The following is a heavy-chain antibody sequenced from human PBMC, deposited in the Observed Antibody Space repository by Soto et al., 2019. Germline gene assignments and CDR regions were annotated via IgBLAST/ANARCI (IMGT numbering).Heavy chain of an antibody. CDR1: GGSFSGYY. CDR3: ARDRQYYQFWSGCQNEGPCAMDV. J-gene: IGHJ6*02. CDR2: INHCGGT. V-gene: IGHV4-34*02. Sequence: QVQPEQWGAGLLKPSETLSLTCAVYGGSFSGYYWTWIRQAPGKGLEWIGEINHCGGTNYNSSLKRRVTISVDTSKNPFSLILYSVTAADTAVYYCARDRQYYQFWSGCQNEGPCAMDVWGQGTTVTVSS. D-gene: IGHD3-3*02.